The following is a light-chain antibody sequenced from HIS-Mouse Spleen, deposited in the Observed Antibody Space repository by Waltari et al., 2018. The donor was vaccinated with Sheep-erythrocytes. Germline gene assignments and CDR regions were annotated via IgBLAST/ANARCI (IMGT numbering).Light chain of an antibody. J-gene: IGLJ3*02. Sequence: QSALTQPRSVSGSPGQSVTISCTGTNSDVGGYNDVSWYQHHPGKAPKLMIYDVSKRPSGVPDRFSGSKSGNTASLTISGLQAEDEADYYCCSYAGSYTWVFGGGTKLTVL. CDR3: CSYAGSYTWV. V-gene: IGLV2-11*01. CDR2: DVS. CDR1: NSDVGGYND.